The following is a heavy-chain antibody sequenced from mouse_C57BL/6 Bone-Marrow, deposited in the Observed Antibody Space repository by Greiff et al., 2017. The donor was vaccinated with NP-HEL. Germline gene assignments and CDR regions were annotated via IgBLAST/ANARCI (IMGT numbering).Heavy chain of an antibody. Sequence: EVQVVESGPSLVRPSPTLSLTCTVTGFSINSDCYWIWIRQFPGNKLEYIGYTFYSGITYYNPTLESRTYITRDTSKNQFSLKLSSVTTEDTATYYGARVLPYYYAMDYWGQGTSVTVSS. CDR3: ARVLPYYYAMDY. V-gene: IGHV3-3*01. CDR2: TFYSGIT. D-gene: IGHD5-5*01. J-gene: IGHJ4*01. CDR1: GFSINSDCY.